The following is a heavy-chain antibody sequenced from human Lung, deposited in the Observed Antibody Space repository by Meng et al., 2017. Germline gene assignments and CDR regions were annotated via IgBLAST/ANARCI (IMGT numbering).Heavy chain of an antibody. CDR2: INHSGST. D-gene: IGHD4-11*01. V-gene: IGHV4-34*01. J-gene: IGHJ4*02. CDR3: ARGPTTMAHDFDY. Sequence: QVQLLRWRAALSNPSETVSLTCVFSGGSSSDYYWRWIRQPPGKGLEWIGEINHSGSTNYNPSLESRATISVDTSQNNLSLKLSSVTAADSAVYYCARGPTTMAHDFDYWGQGTLVTVSS. CDR1: GGSSSDYY.